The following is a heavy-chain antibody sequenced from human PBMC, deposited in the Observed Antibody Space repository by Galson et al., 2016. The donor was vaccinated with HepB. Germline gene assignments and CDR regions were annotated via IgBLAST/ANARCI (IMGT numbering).Heavy chain of an antibody. J-gene: IGHJ6*02. Sequence: SVKVSCKAFGYPFSDYDIHWVRQAPGQRLEWMGWVNPGNGNTKYSQKFQGRATFTRDTSANTAYMELSSLRFEDTAVYFCARAVSRGTSSFGMDVWGQGTTVIVSS. V-gene: IGHV1-3*01. CDR2: VNPGNGNT. CDR3: ARAVSRGTSSFGMDV. CDR1: GYPFSDYD. D-gene: IGHD2-2*01.